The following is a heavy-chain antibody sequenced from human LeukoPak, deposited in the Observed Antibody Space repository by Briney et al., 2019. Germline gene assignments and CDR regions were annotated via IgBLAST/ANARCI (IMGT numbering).Heavy chain of an antibody. CDR2: VYFSGSI. CDR3: ARHYDFWSGPDY. D-gene: IGHD3-3*01. Sequence: SETLSLTCTVSGGPISGYYWSWIRQPPGKGLEWIGYVYFSGSINYNPSLKSRVTISVDTSKNQFSLKLNSVAAADTAVYYCARHYDFWSGPDYWGQGTLVTVSS. CDR1: GGPISGYY. V-gene: IGHV4-59*08. J-gene: IGHJ4*02.